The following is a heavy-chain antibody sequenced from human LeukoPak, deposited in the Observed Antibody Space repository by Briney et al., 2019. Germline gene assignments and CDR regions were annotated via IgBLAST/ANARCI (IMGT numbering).Heavy chain of an antibody. J-gene: IGHJ4*02. CDR3: AREPAERYDGGGIRYDF. CDR1: GDSVSSDGAA. Sequence: SQTLSLTCAISGDSVSSDGAAWNWIRQSPSRGLEWLGRTYYRSKWISDYAPSVKSRLTISPDTSKNHFSLQLTSVTPDDTAVYYCAREPAERYDGGGIRYDFWGQGSLVTVSS. V-gene: IGHV6-1*01. D-gene: IGHD4-23*01. CDR2: TYYRSKWIS.